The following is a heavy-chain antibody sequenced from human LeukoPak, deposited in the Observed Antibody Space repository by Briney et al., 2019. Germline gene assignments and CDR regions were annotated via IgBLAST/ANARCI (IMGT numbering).Heavy chain of an antibody. V-gene: IGHV3-48*03. CDR2: VSSSGGTI. CDR3: ARDFRYCGSYHHWFDP. Sequence: PGGSLRLSCAASGFTFSSFAMNWVRQAPGKGLEWVSYVSSSGGTISYAASVKGRFTISRDNAKSSLCLQMNSLRVEDTAVYYCARDFRYCGSYHHWFDPWGQGTLVTVSS. J-gene: IGHJ5*02. CDR1: GFTFSSFA. D-gene: IGHD1-26*01.